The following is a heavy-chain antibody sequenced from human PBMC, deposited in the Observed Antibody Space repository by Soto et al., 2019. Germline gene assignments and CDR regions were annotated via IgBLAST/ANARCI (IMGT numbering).Heavy chain of an antibody. CDR2: DYYRGRS. CDR3: VIQRTTGKTQAYLDY. CDR1: ASCVSNSSYF. D-gene: IGHD4-17*01. Sequence: SLTLPFTCTVSASCVSNSSYFWEWLRQSPERGLEWKGSDYYRGRSYSKSSVKSRVTMSVDTSKIQFSLNLYSVTASDAAVYFWVIQRTTGKTQAYLDYWGPGALVTVSS. V-gene: IGHV4-39*01. J-gene: IGHJ4*02.